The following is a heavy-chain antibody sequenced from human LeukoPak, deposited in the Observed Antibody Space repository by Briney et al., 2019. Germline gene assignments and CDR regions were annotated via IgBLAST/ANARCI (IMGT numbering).Heavy chain of an antibody. J-gene: IGHJ4*02. V-gene: IGHV4-61*08. CDR1: GGSISSGGYY. D-gene: IGHD2-8*01. CDR2: IYYSGST. CDR3: ARATVGCTNGVCPYYFDY. Sequence: PSQTLSLTCTVSGGSISSGGYYWSWIRQPPGKGLEWIGYIYYSGSTNYNPSLKSRVTISVDTSKNQFSLKLSSVTAADTAVYYCARATVGCTNGVCPYYFDYWGQGTLVTVSS.